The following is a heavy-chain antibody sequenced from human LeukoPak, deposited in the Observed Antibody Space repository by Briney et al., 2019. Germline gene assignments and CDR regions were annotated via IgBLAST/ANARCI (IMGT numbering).Heavy chain of an antibody. D-gene: IGHD3-22*01. V-gene: IGHV1-2*02. J-gene: IGHJ4*02. Sequence: GASVKVSCKASGYTFTGYYIHWVRLAPGQGLEWMGWINPNSGGTNYAQKFQGRVTMTRDTSMSTAYMELSSLRSDDTAVYYCAREYYYDFSGYSLDYWGQGTLVTVSS. CDR1: GYTFTGYY. CDR2: INPNSGGT. CDR3: AREYYYDFSGYSLDY.